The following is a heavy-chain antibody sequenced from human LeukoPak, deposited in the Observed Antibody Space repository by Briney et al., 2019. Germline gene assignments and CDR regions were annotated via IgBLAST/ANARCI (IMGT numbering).Heavy chain of an antibody. CDR3: ARQVGHTRLGYYFDY. V-gene: IGHV5-51*01. D-gene: IGHD3-16*01. J-gene: IGHJ4*02. Sequence: GESPKISCKDSGYSFTNYWIGWVRQVPGKGLEWMGIIDPGDSDTRYSPSFQGQVTISVDKSISTAYLQWNSLKASDTAMYYCARQVGHTRLGYYFDYWGQGTLVTVSS. CDR2: IDPGDSDT. CDR1: GYSFTNYW.